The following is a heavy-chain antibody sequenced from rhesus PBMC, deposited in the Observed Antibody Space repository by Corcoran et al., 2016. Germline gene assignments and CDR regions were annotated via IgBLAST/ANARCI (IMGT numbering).Heavy chain of an antibody. CDR3: AREGNFNSLDV. CDR1: GGSISSNY. V-gene: IGHV4S11*01. CDR2: LHGSSSRN. D-gene: IGHD1-44*01. J-gene: IGHJ5-2*02. Sequence: QLQLQESGPGLVKPSETLALTCVVSGGSISSNYWSWIRQAPGKGLEWIGYLHGSSSRNNYNPSLKSRVTLSVDTSKNQVSLKLSTVTAADTAVYYCAREGNFNSLDVWGRGLLVTVSS.